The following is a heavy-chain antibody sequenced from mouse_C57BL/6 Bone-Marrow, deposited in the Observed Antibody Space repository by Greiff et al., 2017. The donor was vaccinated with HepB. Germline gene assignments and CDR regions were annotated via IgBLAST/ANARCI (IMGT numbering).Heavy chain of an antibody. CDR2: IYPGDGDT. J-gene: IGHJ2*01. V-gene: IGHV1-82*01. CDR1: GYAFSSSW. CDR3: ARRITTVVAPFDY. Sequence: QVQLKESGPELVKPGASVKISCKASGYAFSSSWMNWVKQSPGKGLEWIGRIYPGDGDTNYNGKFKGKATLTADKSSSTAYMQLSSLTSEDSAVYFCARRITTVVAPFDYWGQGTTLTVSS. D-gene: IGHD1-1*01.